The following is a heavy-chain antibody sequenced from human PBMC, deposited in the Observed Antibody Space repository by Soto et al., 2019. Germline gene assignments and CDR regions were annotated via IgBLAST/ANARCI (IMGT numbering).Heavy chain of an antibody. V-gene: IGHV1-69*12. CDR1: GGTFSSYA. D-gene: IGHD4-17*01. CDR2: IIPIFGTA. Sequence: QVPLVQSGAEVKKPGSSVKVSCKASGGTFSSYAISWVRQAPGQGLEWMGGIIPIFGTANYAQKFQGRVTITADESTSTAYMELSSLRSEDTAVYYCARGYGDYGPKEYYYYGMDVWGQGTTVTVSS. J-gene: IGHJ6*02. CDR3: ARGYGDYGPKEYYYYGMDV.